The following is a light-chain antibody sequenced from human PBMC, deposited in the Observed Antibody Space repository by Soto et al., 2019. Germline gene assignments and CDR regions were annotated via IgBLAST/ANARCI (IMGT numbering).Light chain of an antibody. CDR3: FSYTSSGTYV. Sequence: QSALTQPRSVSGSPGQSVTISCTGTNSDVGGYNSVSWYQQHPGKAPQLIIYDVSKRPSGVPDRFSGSKSGNTASLTISGLQAEDETDYYCFSYTSSGTYVFGTGTKLTVL. J-gene: IGLJ1*01. CDR1: NSDVGGYNS. CDR2: DVS. V-gene: IGLV2-11*01.